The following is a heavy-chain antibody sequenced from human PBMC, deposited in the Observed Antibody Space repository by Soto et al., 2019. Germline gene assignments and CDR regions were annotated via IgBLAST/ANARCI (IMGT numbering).Heavy chain of an antibody. CDR3: ARGYSSGWSPYDF. CDR1: GFTSSGYA. J-gene: IGHJ4*02. V-gene: IGHV3-23*01. Sequence: EVQLLESGGGLVQPGGSPRLSCAASGFTSSGYAMNWVRQAPGKGLEWVSAISGSGENTYYAGSVKGRFTISRDNSKNTMYLQMNSLRAEDTAVYYCARGYSSGWSPYDFWGQGTLVTVSP. D-gene: IGHD6-19*01. CDR2: ISGSGENT.